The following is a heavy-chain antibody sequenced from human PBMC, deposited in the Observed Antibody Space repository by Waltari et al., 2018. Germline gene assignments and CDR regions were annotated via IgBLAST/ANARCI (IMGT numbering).Heavy chain of an antibody. J-gene: IGHJ3*02. Sequence: VQLVESGGGLVQPGGSLRLSCAASGFNFNDYWMHWIRQAPEKGLVWGSNMSTDGTTRTPADSVKGRFTRARDNAKNTLYRQMNSLRPEDTAVYYCARVGYPSSSLAFDIWGQGTMVTVSS. CDR2: MSTDGTTR. CDR3: ARVGYPSSSLAFDI. V-gene: IGHV3-74*01. D-gene: IGHD6-6*01. CDR1: GFNFNDYW.